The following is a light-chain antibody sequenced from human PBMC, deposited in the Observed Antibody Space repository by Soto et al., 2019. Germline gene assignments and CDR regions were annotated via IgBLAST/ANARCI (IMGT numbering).Light chain of an antibody. J-gene: IGKJ1*01. CDR3: QQYKEWPRT. CDR1: KSIATN. V-gene: IGKV3-15*01. CDR2: GAS. Sequence: EIVLEQSPATLSVSPGERVTLSCRATKSIATNLPWYIQRPGQAPRLLMYGASTRATEIPARFSGSGSGTEFTLTITGLQSEDFAIYHCQQYKEWPRTFGQGIKVEI.